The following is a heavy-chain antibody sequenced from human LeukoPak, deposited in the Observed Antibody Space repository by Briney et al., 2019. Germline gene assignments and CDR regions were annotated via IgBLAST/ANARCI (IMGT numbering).Heavy chain of an antibody. Sequence: GSLRLSCAASGFTFTSSYGMHWVRQAPGEGLEWVSYISSSGSTIYYADSVKGRFTISRDNAKNSLYLQMNSLRAEDTAVYYCAKASLLIWFGELSASPYYMDVWGKGTTVTISS. CDR3: AKASLLIWFGELSASPYYMDV. D-gene: IGHD3-10*01. CDR2: ISSSGSTI. CDR1: GFTFTSSYG. V-gene: IGHV3-48*01. J-gene: IGHJ6*03.